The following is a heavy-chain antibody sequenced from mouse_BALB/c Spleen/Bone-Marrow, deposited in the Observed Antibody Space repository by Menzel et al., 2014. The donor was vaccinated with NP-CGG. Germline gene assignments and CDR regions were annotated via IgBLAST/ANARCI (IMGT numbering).Heavy chain of an antibody. V-gene: IGHV14-3*02. D-gene: IGHD1-3*01. J-gene: IGHJ3*01. CDR1: GFNIIYAY. Sequence: EVKLVEFGAELVKPGASARWSCTASGFNIIYAYIHWVKRRPEQGLEGIGRIYPANGNTNYDPKFQGKATITADTSSNTAYLHLNSLTSEDTAVYYCARSPGEVNYWGQGTLVTVSA. CDR3: ARSPGEVNY. CDR2: IYPANGNT.